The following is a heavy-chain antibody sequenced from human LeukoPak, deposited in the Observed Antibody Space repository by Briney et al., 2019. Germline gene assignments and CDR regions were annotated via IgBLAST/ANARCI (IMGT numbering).Heavy chain of an antibody. V-gene: IGHV3-72*01. CDR3: ARDTDTAMDV. CDR2: TKNRGESHIT. J-gene: IGHJ6*02. Sequence: GRSLRLSCAASGFTFSNYGMHWARQAPGKGLEWIGRTKNRGESHITQYAASVNGRFTASRDDSKNSLYLQMNNLKTEDTAVYYCARDTDTAMDVWGQGTTVTVSS. CDR1: GFTFSNYG.